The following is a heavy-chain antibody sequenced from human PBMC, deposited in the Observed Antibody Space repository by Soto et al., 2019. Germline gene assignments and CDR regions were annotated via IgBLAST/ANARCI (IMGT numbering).Heavy chain of an antibody. CDR2: IYYSGST. CDR1: GGSISSYY. D-gene: IGHD3-16*01. CDR3: GGAGGGGDNWFDP. Sequence: SETLSLTCTVSGGSISSYYWSWIRQPPGKGLEWIGYIYYSGSTNYNPSLKSRVTISVDTSKNQFSLKLSSVTAADTAVYYCGGAGGGGDNWFDPSGQGTLVTVSS. V-gene: IGHV4-59*01. J-gene: IGHJ5*02.